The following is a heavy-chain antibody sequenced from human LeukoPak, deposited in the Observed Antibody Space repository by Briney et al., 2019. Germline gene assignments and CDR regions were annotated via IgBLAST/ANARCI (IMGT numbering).Heavy chain of an antibody. J-gene: IGHJ5*02. CDR1: GYTVSSIY. V-gene: IGHV3-53*01. CDR2: IYSDGNT. CDR3: AGDTHSSSWYDH. Sequence: GGSLRLSCAVSGYTVSSIYMTWVRQAPGKGLEWVSSIYSDGNTYYADSVKGRFTLSRDSSRNTLYLQMNDLRVEDTAVYYCAGDTHSSSWYDHWGQGTLVTVSS. D-gene: IGHD6-19*01.